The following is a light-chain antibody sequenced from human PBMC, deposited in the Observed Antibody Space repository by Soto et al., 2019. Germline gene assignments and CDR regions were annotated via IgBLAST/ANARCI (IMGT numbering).Light chain of an antibody. CDR3: SEFISSSTIV. CDR2: EVS. Sequence: QSALTQPASVSGAPGQSITISCTGTSSDVGDYKYVSWYQKHPGKAPKALIYEVSNRPSDVSLRFSGSKSGTTAFLTISGLQAEDEADYYCSEFISSSTIVFGSGTKLTVL. V-gene: IGLV2-14*01. J-gene: IGLJ1*01. CDR1: SSDVGDYKY.